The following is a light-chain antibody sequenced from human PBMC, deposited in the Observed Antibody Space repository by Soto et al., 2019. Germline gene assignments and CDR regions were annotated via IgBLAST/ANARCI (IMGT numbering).Light chain of an antibody. Sequence: DIQMTQSPSTLSASLGVRVTITCRASQSISSWLAWYQQKPGKAPKLLIYDASSLESGVPSRFSGSGSGTEFTLTISSLQPDDFATYYCQQYNSYLTFGQGTEVDIK. CDR2: DAS. J-gene: IGKJ1*01. V-gene: IGKV1-5*01. CDR3: QQYNSYLT. CDR1: QSISSW.